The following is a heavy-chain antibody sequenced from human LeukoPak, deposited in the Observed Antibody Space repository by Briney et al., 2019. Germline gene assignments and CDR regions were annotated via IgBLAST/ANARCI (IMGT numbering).Heavy chain of an antibody. CDR3: AKRPSGYGDYVTYFDY. D-gene: IGHD4-17*01. V-gene: IGHV3-30*18. CDR1: GFSFISYG. CDR2: ISDDGRNK. Sequence: GGSLRLSCAASGFSFISYGMHWVCQAPGKGLEWVGVISDDGRNKKYADSVKGRFTISRDNSKDTLYLQMNSLRDEDTAVYYCAKRPSGYGDYVTYFDYWGQGTLVTVSS. J-gene: IGHJ4*02.